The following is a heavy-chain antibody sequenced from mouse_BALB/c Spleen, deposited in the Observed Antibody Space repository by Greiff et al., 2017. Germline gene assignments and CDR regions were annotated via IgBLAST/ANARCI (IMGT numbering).Heavy chain of an antibody. CDR3: AKAGYAGYFDV. D-gene: IGHD2-14*01. Sequence: EVMLVESGGGLVQPGGSLKLSCAASGFTFSSYGMSWVRQTPDKRLELVATINSNGGSTYYPDSVKGRFTISRDNAKNTLYLQMSSLKSEDTAMYYCAKAGYAGYFDVWGAGTTVTVSS. CDR2: INSNGGST. V-gene: IGHV5-6-3*01. J-gene: IGHJ1*01. CDR1: GFTFSSYG.